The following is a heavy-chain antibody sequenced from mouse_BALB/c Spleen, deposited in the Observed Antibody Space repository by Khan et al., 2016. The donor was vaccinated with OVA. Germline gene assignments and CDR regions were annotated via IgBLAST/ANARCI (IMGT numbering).Heavy chain of an antibody. V-gene: IGHV5-9-3*01. D-gene: IGHD1-2*01. J-gene: IGHJ2*01. CDR2: ISSGGSYT. CDR3: ARTAWGYFDY. Sequence: EVQLVESGGGLVKPGGSLKLSCAASGFTFSSYAMSWVHQTPEKRLEWVATISSGGSYTYYPDSVKGRFTISRDNARNTLYVQMSSLRSEDTAIYYCARTAWGYFDYWGQGTTLTVSS. CDR1: GFTFSSYA.